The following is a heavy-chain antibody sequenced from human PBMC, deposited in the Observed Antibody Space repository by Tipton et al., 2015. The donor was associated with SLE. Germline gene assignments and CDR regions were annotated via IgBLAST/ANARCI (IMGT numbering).Heavy chain of an antibody. V-gene: IGHV3-66*01. CDR1: GFTFSSYA. D-gene: IGHD2-2*01. Sequence: SLRLSCAASGFTFSSYAMHWVRQSPGRGLEWVSVFYSDTSTYYADSVKGRFTVSRDNSEHTVYLHMNSLRAEDTAVYYCARALPSADNSYYFDFWGQGALVTVSS. CDR3: ARALPSADNSYYFDF. J-gene: IGHJ4*02. CDR2: FYSDTST.